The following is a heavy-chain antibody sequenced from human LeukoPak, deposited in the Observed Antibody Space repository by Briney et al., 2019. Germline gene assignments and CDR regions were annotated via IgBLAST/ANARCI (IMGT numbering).Heavy chain of an antibody. CDR2: IYNSGST. V-gene: IGHV4-59*08. J-gene: IGHJ3*01. CDR1: AGSISSHY. D-gene: IGHD3-16*01. CDR3: ARDDYGVFDAFDV. Sequence: SATLSLTCTVSAGSISSHYWSWIRQPPGKGLEWIGYIYNSGSTNYNPSLKSRVTISLDTSKNQFSLHLTSVTAADTAVYFCARDDYGVFDAFDVWGQGTVVTVSS.